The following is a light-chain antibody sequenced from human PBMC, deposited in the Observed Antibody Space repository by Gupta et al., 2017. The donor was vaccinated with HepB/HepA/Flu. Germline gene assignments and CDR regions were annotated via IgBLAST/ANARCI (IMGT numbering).Light chain of an antibody. CDR3: QSYDSSRSGNV. CDR2: GNS. CDR1: SSNIGAGYD. J-gene: IGLJ1*01. V-gene: IGLV1-40*01. Sequence: QSVLTQPPSVSGAPGQRVTIPCTGSSSNIGAGYDVHWYQQLPGTAPKLLIYGNSNRPSGVPDRFSGSNSGTSASLAITGLQAEDEADYYCQSYDSSRSGNVFGTGTKVTVL.